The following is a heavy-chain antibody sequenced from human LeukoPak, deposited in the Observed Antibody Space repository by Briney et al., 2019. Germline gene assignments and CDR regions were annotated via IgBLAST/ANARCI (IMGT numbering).Heavy chain of an antibody. CDR3: AKESGIAAAGRNYFDY. CDR1: GFTFSSYA. Sequence: PGGSLRLSCAASGFTFSSYAMTWVRQAPGKGPEWVSVISGGGGTTYYADSVKGRFTISRDNSKNTLYLQMSSLRAEDTAVYYCAKESGIAAAGRNYFDYWGQGTLVTASS. D-gene: IGHD6-13*01. V-gene: IGHV3-23*01. J-gene: IGHJ4*02. CDR2: ISGGGGTT.